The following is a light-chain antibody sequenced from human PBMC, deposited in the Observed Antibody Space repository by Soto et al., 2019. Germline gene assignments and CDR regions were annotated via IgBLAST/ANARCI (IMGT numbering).Light chain of an antibody. CDR1: SSDVGGFNL. Sequence: QSALTQPASVSGSPGQSITFSCTGTSSDVGGFNLVSWYQQHPGKAPKRIIYEVNKRPLGVSNRFSGSKSANTASLTISGLPAEDEADYYCCSDAGRRLVFGGGTKLTVL. CDR3: CSDAGRRLV. V-gene: IGLV2-23*02. CDR2: EVN. J-gene: IGLJ3*02.